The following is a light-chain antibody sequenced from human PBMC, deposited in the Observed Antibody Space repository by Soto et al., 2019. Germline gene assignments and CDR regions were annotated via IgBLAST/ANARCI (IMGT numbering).Light chain of an antibody. V-gene: IGKV3-15*01. CDR1: QSVSSD. CDR2: GAS. CDR3: QQYNNWPPDMT. J-gene: IGKJ1*01. Sequence: EIVMTQSPATLSVSPGERATLSCRASQSVSSDLAWYQQKPGQAPRLLIYGASTRATGIPARFSGSGSGTEFTHTISSLQSEDFAIYFCQQYNNWPPDMTFRQGTKLEIK.